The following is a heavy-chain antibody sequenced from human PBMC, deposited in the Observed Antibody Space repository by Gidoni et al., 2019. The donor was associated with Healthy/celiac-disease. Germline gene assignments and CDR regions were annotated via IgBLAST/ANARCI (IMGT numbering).Heavy chain of an antibody. J-gene: IGHJ4*02. D-gene: IGHD2-2*01. CDR3: SRGTGSNDY. CDR1: GVTFSSYS. V-gene: IGHV3-48*01. Sequence: EVQLVESWGGLVQPGGSLRLSCAASGVTFSSYSMNWVRQAPGKGLEWVSYISGSSSRTIYYADSVKGRFTISRDNAKNSLYLQMNSLRAEDKAVYYCSRGTGSNDYWGQGTLVTVSS. CDR2: ISGSSSRTI.